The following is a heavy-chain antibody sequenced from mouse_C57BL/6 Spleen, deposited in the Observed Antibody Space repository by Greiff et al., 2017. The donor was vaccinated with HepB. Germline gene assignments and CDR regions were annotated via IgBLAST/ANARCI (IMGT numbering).Heavy chain of an antibody. CDR1: GYTFTDYY. Sequence: EVQLQQSGPELVKPGASVKISCKASGYTFTDYYMNWVKQSHGKSLEWIGDINPNNGGTSYNQKFKGKATLTVDKSSSTAYMELRSLTSEDSAVYYCARRRGVSWYFDVWGTGTTVTVSS. CDR2: INPNNGGT. V-gene: IGHV1-26*01. CDR3: ARRRGVSWYFDV. J-gene: IGHJ1*03.